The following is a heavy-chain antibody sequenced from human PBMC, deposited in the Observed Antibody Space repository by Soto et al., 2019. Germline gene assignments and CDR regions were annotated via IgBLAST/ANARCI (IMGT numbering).Heavy chain of an antibody. J-gene: IGHJ4*02. D-gene: IGHD5-12*01. V-gene: IGHV3-30-3*01. CDR3: ARDLGMGKTWLQLGFDY. CDR1: GFTFSSYA. CDR2: ISYDGSNK. Sequence: QVQLVESGGGVVQPGRSLRLSCAASGFTFSSYAMHWVRQAPGKGLEWVAVISYDGSNKYYADSVKGRFTISRDNSKNTLYLQMNSLRAEDTAVYYCARDLGMGKTWLQLGFDYWGQGTLVTVSS.